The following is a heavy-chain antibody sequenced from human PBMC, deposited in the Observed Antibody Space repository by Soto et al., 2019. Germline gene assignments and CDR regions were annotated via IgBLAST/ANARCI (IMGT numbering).Heavy chain of an antibody. Sequence: PGGSLRLSCAASGFTFSSYAMSWVRQAPGKGLEWVSAISGSGGSTYYADSVKGRFTIPRDNSKNTLYLQMNSLRAEDTAVYYCATSPPAIAARQYYGMDVWGQGTTVTVS. J-gene: IGHJ6*02. CDR1: GFTFSSYA. CDR2: ISGSGGST. V-gene: IGHV3-23*01. CDR3: ATSPPAIAARQYYGMDV. D-gene: IGHD6-6*01.